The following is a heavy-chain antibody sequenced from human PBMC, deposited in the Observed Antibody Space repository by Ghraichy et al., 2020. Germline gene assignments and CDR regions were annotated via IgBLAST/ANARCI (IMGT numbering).Heavy chain of an antibody. CDR3: AKAGAVGWGPLSGYCSVMIRCYTFDS. CDR1: GFTFSTYF. J-gene: IGHJ4*02. V-gene: IGHV3-23*01. CDR2: ISGSGDNT. Sequence: GGSLRLSCAASGFTFSTYFMTRVRQAPGKGLEWVSAISGSGDNTYYADSVKGRVTISTDTSKNTVLLQMNSLRADDTALYYCAKAGAVGWGPLSGYCSVMIRCYTFDSWGQGTLVSLSS. D-gene: IGHD2-15*01.